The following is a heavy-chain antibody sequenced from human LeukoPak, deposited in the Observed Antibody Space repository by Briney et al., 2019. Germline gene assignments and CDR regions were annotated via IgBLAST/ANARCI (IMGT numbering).Heavy chain of an antibody. CDR2: IKQDGSAK. CDR3: AKDKYVWGSYPTYYFDY. Sequence: PGGSLRLSCAASGFSFSTNWMDWIRQAPGKGLEWVANIKQDGSAKHYVDFVKGRFTISRDNAKDSLYLQMNSLRAEDTAVYYCAKDKYVWGSYPTYYFDYWGQGTLVTVSS. J-gene: IGHJ4*02. V-gene: IGHV3-7*01. D-gene: IGHD3-16*02. CDR1: GFSFSTNW.